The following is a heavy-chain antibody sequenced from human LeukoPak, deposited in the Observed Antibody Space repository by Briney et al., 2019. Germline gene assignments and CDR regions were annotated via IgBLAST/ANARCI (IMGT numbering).Heavy chain of an antibody. V-gene: IGHV3-23*01. J-gene: IGHJ3*01. CDR1: GYNLRNAW. CDR3: AKPRPKDSETSGNDAFEL. D-gene: IGHD3-22*01. CDR2: ITGYGLST. Sequence: GGSLRLSCVASGYNLRNAWMTWVRQAPGKGPEWVAAITGYGLSTYYADSVKGRFTISRDDPTNTVSLHMDSLRAEDTALYYCAKPRPKDSETSGNDAFELWGRGTMVIVSS.